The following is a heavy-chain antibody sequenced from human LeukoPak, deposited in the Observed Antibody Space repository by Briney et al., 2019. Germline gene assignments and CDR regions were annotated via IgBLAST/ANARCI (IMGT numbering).Heavy chain of an antibody. CDR1: GGSFSGYY. CDR3: TRRRDFWSGYYYFDY. Sequence: SETLSLTCAVYGGSFSGYYWSWIRQPPGKGLEWIGGINHSGSTNYNPSLKSRVTISVDTSKNQFSLKLSSVTAADTAVYYCTRRRDFWSGYYYFDYWGQGTLVTVSS. D-gene: IGHD3-3*01. CDR2: INHSGST. J-gene: IGHJ4*02. V-gene: IGHV4-34*01.